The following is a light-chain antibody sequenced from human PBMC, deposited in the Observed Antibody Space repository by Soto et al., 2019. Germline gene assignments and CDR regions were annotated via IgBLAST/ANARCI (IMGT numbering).Light chain of an antibody. J-gene: IGLJ2*01. CDR3: GTWDSSLSAGV. Sequence: QSVLTQPPSVSAAPGQTVTISCSGSSSNIGNNYVSWYQQLPGTAPKLLIYDNNNRPSWIPDRFSGSKSGTSATLGITGLQTGDEADYYCGTWDSSLSAGVVGGGTKLTVL. CDR1: SSNIGNNY. V-gene: IGLV1-51*01. CDR2: DNN.